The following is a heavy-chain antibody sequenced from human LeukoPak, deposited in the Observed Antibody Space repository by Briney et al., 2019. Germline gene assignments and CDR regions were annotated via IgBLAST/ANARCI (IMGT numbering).Heavy chain of an antibody. J-gene: IGHJ4*02. CDR1: GFTFSSYW. Sequence: GGSLRLSCAASGFTFSSYWMSWVRQAPGKGLEWVANIKQDGSEKYYVDPVKGRFTISRDNAKNSLYLQMNSLRAEDTAVYYCARDSGRVKLYSSSWYYFDYWGPGTLVTVSS. D-gene: IGHD6-13*01. CDR2: IKQDGSEK. CDR3: ARDSGRVKLYSSSWYYFDY. V-gene: IGHV3-7*01.